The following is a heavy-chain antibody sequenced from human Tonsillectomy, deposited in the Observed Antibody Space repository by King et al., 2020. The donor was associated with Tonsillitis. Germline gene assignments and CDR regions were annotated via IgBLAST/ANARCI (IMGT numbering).Heavy chain of an antibody. CDR2: ISWDGGST. Sequence: VQLVESGGDVVQPGGSLRLSCEASGFTFDDYPMHWVRQAPGKGLEWVSLISWDGGSTYYADSVKGRFTISRDNSKNSLYLQMNSLRTEDTALYHCARATMVGDNGLDVWGQGTTVTVSS. CDR3: ARATMVGDNGLDV. V-gene: IGHV3-43*01. J-gene: IGHJ6*02. D-gene: IGHD4-23*01. CDR1: GFTFDDYP.